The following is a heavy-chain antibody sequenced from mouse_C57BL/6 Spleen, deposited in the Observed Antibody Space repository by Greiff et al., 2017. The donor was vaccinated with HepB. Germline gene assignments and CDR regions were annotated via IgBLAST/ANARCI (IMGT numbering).Heavy chain of an antibody. CDR1: GYTFTDYY. D-gene: IGHD6-1*01. J-gene: IGHJ4*01. Sequence: QVQLKESGAELVRPGASVKLSCKASGYTFTDYYINWVKQRPGQGLEWIARIYPGSGNTYYNAKFKGKATLTAEKSSSTAYMQLSSLTSEDSAVYVCASGSALWSMDYWGQGTTVTVSS. V-gene: IGHV1-76*01. CDR3: ASGSALWSMDY. CDR2: IYPGSGNT.